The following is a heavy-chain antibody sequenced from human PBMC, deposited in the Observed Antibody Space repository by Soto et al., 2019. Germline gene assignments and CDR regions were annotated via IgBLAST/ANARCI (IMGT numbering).Heavy chain of an antibody. D-gene: IGHD6-19*01. V-gene: IGHV1-69*01. CDR1: GGTFNTYG. CDR3: ARGGELAGWMPFGS. J-gene: IGHJ4*02. CDR2: IIPLFGTT. Sequence: QVHLVQSGAEVKKPGSSVKVSCRASGGTFNTYGFNWVRQAPGQGLEWMGGIIPLFGTTTYAQNFQGRVTITADQSTSTAYIEMSGLTSEDTAVYFCARGGELAGWMPFGSLGQGTLVTVSS.